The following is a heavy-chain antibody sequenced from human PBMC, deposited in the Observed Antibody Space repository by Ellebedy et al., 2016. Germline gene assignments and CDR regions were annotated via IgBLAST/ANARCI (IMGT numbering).Heavy chain of an antibody. CDR2: TSYDGSNK. CDR1: GFPFSNYA. J-gene: IGHJ4*02. D-gene: IGHD6-13*01. CDR3: ASGASGLHREIRIAASDY. Sequence: GGSLRLSXAASGFPFSNYAMHWVRQVPGKGLEWVAVTSYDGSNKYHADSVKGRFTISRDNSKNTLFLQMNSLRAEDTAVYYCASGASGLHREIRIAASDYWGQGTLVTVST. V-gene: IGHV3-30-3*01.